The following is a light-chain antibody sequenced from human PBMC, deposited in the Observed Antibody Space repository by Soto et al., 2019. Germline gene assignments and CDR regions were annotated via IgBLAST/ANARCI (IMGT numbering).Light chain of an antibody. V-gene: IGKV3-11*01. CDR2: DAS. CDR1: QSVSSY. J-gene: IGKJ5*01. Sequence: EIVLTQSPATLSLSPGERATLSCRASQSVSSYLACYQQQPGQAPRLLIYDASNRATGIPARFSGSGSGTDFTPTISSLVPEDFAVYYCQPRSNWPPITFGQGTRLEIK. CDR3: QPRSNWPPIT.